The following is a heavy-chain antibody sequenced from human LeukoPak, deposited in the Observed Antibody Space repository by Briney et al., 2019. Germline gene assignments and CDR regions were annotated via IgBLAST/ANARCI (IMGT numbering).Heavy chain of an antibody. Sequence: SETLSLTCTVSGGSISGSYWSWIRQPPGKGLEWIAYMYNSGSTNYNPSLKSRVIISIDTSKNQFSLKLSSLTAADTAIYYCARGVESYGDYGYWGQGILVTVSS. CDR3: ARGVESYGDYGY. CDR2: MYNSGST. CDR1: GGSISGSY. J-gene: IGHJ4*02. V-gene: IGHV4-59*01. D-gene: IGHD4-17*01.